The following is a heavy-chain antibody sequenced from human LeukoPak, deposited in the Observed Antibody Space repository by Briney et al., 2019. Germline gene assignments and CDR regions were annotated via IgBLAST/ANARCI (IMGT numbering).Heavy chain of an antibody. D-gene: IGHD3-3*01. CDR2: TYYRSKWTY. CDR3: ARDPSDDQGFDC. CDR1: GDSVSSNTAA. Sequence: SQTLSLTCAISGDSVSSNTAAWYWIRHSPSKGLKWLGRTYYRSKWTYEYAESVRSRITINVDTSKNQFSLHLNSVTPEDTAVYYCARDPSDDQGFDCWGQGTLVTVSS. J-gene: IGHJ5*01. V-gene: IGHV6-1*01.